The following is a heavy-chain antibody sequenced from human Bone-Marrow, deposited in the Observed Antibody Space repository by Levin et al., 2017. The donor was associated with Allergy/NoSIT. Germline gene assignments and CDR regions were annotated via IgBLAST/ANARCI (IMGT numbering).Heavy chain of an antibody. Sequence: LSLTCVASGFTFSNYAMAWVRQKHGKGLEWVSHISDNGNTKYIDAVKGRFTISRDNSKNTLYLRMDSLRAEDTAVYYCAKDKGPGWNFFDYWGPGTLVTVSS. CDR2: ISDNGNT. D-gene: IGHD2-2*01. V-gene: IGHV3-23*01. J-gene: IGHJ4*02. CDR1: GFTFSNYA. CDR3: AKDKGPGWNFFDY.